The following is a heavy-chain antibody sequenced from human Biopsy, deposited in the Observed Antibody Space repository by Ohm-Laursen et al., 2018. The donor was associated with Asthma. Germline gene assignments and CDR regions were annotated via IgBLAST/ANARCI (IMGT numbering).Heavy chain of an antibody. Sequence: SVNVSRKASRDSCSNYAISWVRQAPGQGLERMGGLIPVLGTPDHAQMFEGRVTITADESTSTAYMELSSLSSEDTAVYYCARGYSGSDRIVYYYSGLEVWGQGTTVTVSS. V-gene: IGHV1-69*13. CDR1: RDSCSNYA. CDR2: LIPVLGTP. J-gene: IGHJ6*02. CDR3: ARGYSGSDRIVYYYSGLEV. D-gene: IGHD5-12*01.